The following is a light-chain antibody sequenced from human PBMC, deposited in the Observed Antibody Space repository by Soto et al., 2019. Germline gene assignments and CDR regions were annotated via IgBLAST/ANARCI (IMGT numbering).Light chain of an antibody. CDR1: SRDVGGYNS. V-gene: IGLV2-14*01. J-gene: IGLJ1*01. CDR2: DVS. Sequence: QSVLTQPASVSGSPGLSIAISCTGTSRDVGGYNSVSWYQQQPGEVPKLMIYDVSNRPSGVSNRFSGSKSGNTASLTISGLQAEDEGDYYCSSYTTGGSYVFGTGTKLTVL. CDR3: SSYTTGGSYV.